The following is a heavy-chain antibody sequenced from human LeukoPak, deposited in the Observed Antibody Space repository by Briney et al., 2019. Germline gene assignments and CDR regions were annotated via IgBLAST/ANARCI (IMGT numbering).Heavy chain of an antibody. CDR2: LSGSGGST. CDR3: AKSPHVQVLVYYLDP. CDR1: GFTFSSYA. Sequence: GGSLRLSCATSGFTFSSYAMSWVRQAPGKGLKWVSSLSGSGGSTHYADYVKGRFTIYRDNFKNMLYLQMNSLRAEDTAVYYCAKSPHVQVLVYYLDPWGQGTLVTVSS. V-gene: IGHV3-23*01. D-gene: IGHD3-22*01. J-gene: IGHJ5*02.